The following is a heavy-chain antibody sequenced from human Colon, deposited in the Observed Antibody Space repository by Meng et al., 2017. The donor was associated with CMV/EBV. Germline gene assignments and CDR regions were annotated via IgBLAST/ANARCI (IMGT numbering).Heavy chain of an antibody. CDR1: VFTFTNFF. V-gene: IGHV1-46*03. Sequence: SVFTFTNFFMHWVRQAPGQGLEWVAVINPSGDYTNYAQKFQGRVTVTRDTPTSTVYMEVTSLRSEDTAVYYCVRDQSEYDNSWFWIYWGQGTLVPSPQ. CDR3: VRDQSEYDNSWFWIY. J-gene: IGHJ4*02. CDR2: INPSGDYT. D-gene: IGHD6-13*01.